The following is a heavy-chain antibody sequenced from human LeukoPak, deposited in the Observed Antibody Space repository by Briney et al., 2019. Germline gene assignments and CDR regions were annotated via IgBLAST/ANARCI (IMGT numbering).Heavy chain of an antibody. J-gene: IGHJ4*02. CDR1: GFTFDDYA. V-gene: IGHV3-15*07. Sequence: PGGSLRLSCAASGFTFDDYAMHWVRQAPGKGLEWVGRIKSKSDGGTIDYAAPVKGRFTISRDDSKNTQYLQMHSLTTEDTAVYYCATTRTYWGQGTLVTVSS. CDR3: ATTRTY. CDR2: IKSKSDGGTI.